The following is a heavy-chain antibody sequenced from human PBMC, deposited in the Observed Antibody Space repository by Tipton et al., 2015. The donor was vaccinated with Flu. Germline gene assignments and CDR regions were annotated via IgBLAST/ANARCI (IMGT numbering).Heavy chain of an antibody. CDR3: ARDSGRFSYYFDY. V-gene: IGHV4-4*07. CDR1: GDSISRYK. Sequence: TLSLTCTVSGDSISRYKWSWIRQPARKGLEWIGRIYGSGSTSYSPSLKSRVTMSMDTSKNQFSLKLNSVTAADSAVYYCARDSGRFSYYFDYWGQGTLVPVSS. D-gene: IGHD1-26*01. CDR2: IYGSGST. J-gene: IGHJ4*02.